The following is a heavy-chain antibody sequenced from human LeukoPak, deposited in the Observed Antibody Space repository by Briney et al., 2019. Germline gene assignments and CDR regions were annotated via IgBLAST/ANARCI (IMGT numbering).Heavy chain of an antibody. V-gene: IGHV3-48*02. CDR1: GFTFSNYG. J-gene: IGHJ4*02. CDR2: ISSSSRTI. CDR3: ARRYGSGSYCLDY. Sequence: QPGGSLRLSCAASGFTFSNYGMNWVRQAPGKGLEWVSYISSSSRTIYYADSVKGRFTISRDNAKNSLYLQMNSLRDEDTAVYYCARRYGSGSYCLDYWGQGTLVTVSS. D-gene: IGHD3-10*01.